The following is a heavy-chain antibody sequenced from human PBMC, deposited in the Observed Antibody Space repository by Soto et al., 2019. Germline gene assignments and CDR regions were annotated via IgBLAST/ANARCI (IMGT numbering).Heavy chain of an antibody. J-gene: IGHJ6*02. D-gene: IGHD2-15*01. CDR3: ARDHCSGGSCYYYYYYGMDV. CDR2: IYHSGST. V-gene: IGHV4-4*02. CDR1: GGSISSSNW. Sequence: PSETLSLTCAVSGGSISSSNWWSWVRQPPGKGLEWIGEIYHSGSTNYNPSLKSRVTISVDKSKNQFPLKLSSVTAADTAVYYCARDHCSGGSCYYYYYYGMDVWGQGTTVTVSS.